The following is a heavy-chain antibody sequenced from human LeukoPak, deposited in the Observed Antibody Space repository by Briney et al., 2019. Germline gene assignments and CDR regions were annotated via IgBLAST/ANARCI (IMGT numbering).Heavy chain of an antibody. CDR1: GYSFTSYW. V-gene: IGHV1-18*04. J-gene: IGHJ4*02. CDR2: ISAYNGNT. Sequence: PGESLKISCKGSGYSFTSYWIGWVRQAPGQGLEWMGWISAYNGNTNYAEKLQGRVTMTTDTSTSTAYMELRSLRSDDTAVYYCARDGYSSGWYFDYWGQGTLVTVSS. D-gene: IGHD6-19*01. CDR3: ARDGYSSGWYFDY.